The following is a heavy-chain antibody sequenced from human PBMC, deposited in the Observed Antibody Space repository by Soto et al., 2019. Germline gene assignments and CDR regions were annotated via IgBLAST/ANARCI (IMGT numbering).Heavy chain of an antibody. CDR2: IYYSGST. CDR3: WRDRGHCTDGLCYYYYGVDV. Sequence: SEPLSLSCSVSGGSISSAGYYWSWVRQHSGRGLEWIGNIYYSGSTYYNPSLKSRVNISVDSSKNQCSLSMSSVPAADTAVYYYWRDRGHCTDGLCYYYYGVDVWGQRTTVTDSS. D-gene: IGHD2-8*01. J-gene: IGHJ6*02. V-gene: IGHV4-31*03. CDR1: GGSISSAGYY.